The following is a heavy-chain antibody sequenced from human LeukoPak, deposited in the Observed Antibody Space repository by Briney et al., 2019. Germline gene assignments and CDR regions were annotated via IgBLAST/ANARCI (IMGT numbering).Heavy chain of an antibody. CDR1: GFTFRDYF. Sequence: GGSLRLSCKASGFTFRDYFMTWIRQAPGKGLEWVSYISSSGMNTNYAVSVKGRFIVSRDNDQNSLYLQMTNLRADDTAVYYCARDKRGTYSSDYWGQGTLVTVSS. CDR3: ARDKRGTYSSDY. V-gene: IGHV3-11*05. CDR2: ISSSGMNT. D-gene: IGHD3-22*01. J-gene: IGHJ4*02.